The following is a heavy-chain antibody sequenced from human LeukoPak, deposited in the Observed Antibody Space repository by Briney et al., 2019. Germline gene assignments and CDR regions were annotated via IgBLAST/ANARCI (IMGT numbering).Heavy chain of an antibody. CDR1: GYTFTGYY. V-gene: IGHV1-18*04. D-gene: IGHD3-3*01. CDR2: ISAYNGNT. CDR3: ARDLAYYDFWSGYYTEKFDY. J-gene: IGHJ4*02. Sequence: ASVKVSCKASGYTFTGYYMHWVRQAPGQGLEWMGWISAYNGNTNYAQKLQGRVTMTTDTSTSTAYMELRSLRSDDTAVYYCARDLAYYDFWSGYYTEKFDYWGQGTLVTVSS.